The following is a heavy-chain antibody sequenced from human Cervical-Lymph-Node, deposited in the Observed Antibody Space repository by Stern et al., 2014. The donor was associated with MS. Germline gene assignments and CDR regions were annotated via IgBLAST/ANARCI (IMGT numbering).Heavy chain of an antibody. V-gene: IGHV1-46*01. CDR1: GYTFTTYQ. J-gene: IGHJ6*02. D-gene: IGHD2-2*01. Sequence: VQLVESGAEVKKPGASVKVSCKASGYTFTTYQIHWVRQAPGQGLDWMGIINPTVGGTAYAQKVKGRVTMARDTSTSTVHMELSALTSEDAGVYYCVRDREYCRSTSCYVNGMDVWGQGTTVTVSS. CDR3: VRDREYCRSTSCYVNGMDV. CDR2: INPTVGGT.